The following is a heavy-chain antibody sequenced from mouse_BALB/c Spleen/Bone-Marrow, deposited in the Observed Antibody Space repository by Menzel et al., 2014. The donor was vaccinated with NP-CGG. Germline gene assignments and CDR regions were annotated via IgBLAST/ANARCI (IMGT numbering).Heavy chain of an antibody. CDR2: IDPANGNT. V-gene: IGHV14-3*02. D-gene: IGHD1-1*01. CDR1: GFNIKDTY. Sequence: VQLQQPGAELVKPGASVKLSCTASGFNIKDTYMHWVKQRPEQGLEWIGRIDPANGNTKYDPKFQGKATITADTSSNTAYLQLSSLISEDTAVYYCARNYGSSPFDYWGQGTTLTVSS. J-gene: IGHJ2*01. CDR3: ARNYGSSPFDY.